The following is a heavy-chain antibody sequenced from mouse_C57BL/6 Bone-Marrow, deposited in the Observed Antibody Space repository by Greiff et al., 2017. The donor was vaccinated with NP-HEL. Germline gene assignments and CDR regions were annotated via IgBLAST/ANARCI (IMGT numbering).Heavy chain of an antibody. J-gene: IGHJ4*01. Sequence: QVQLQQSGAELARPGASVKLSCKASGYTFTSYGISWVKQRTGQGLEWIGEIYPRSGNTYYNEKFKGKATLTADKSSSTAYMELRSLTSEDSAVYFCARRKNVNWDNAMDYWGQGTSVTVSS. CDR3: ARRKNVNWDNAMDY. V-gene: IGHV1-81*01. CDR1: GYTFTSYG. CDR2: IYPRSGNT. D-gene: IGHD4-1*02.